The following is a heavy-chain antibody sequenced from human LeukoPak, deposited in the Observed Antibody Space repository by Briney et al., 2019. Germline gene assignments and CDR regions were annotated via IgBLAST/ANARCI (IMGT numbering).Heavy chain of an antibody. D-gene: IGHD6-19*01. J-gene: IGHJ6*03. CDR3: ARLMYSSGWYAVAYYYYYMDV. CDR1: GYTFTGYY. Sequence: ASVKASCKASGYTFTGYYMHWVRQAPGQGLEWVGWINPNSGGTNYAQKLQGRVTMTTDTSTSTAYMELRSLRSDDTAVYYCARLMYSSGWYAVAYYYYYMDVWGKGTTVTVSS. V-gene: IGHV1-2*02. CDR2: INPNSGGT.